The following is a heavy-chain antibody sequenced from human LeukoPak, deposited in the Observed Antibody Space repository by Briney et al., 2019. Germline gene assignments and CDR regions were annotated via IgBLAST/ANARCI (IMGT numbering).Heavy chain of an antibody. J-gene: IGHJ6*02. CDR1: GYTFTSYD. CDR2: MNPNNGNT. CDR3: ARAEPYYYYDSSGYRGYYYYYGMDV. Sequence: ASVKVSCKASGYTFTSYDINWVRQATGQGLEWMGWMNPNNGNTGYAQKFQGRVTMTRNTSISTAYMELSSLRSEDTAVYYCARAEPYYYYDSSGYRGYYYYYGMDVWGQGTTVTVSS. V-gene: IGHV1-8*01. D-gene: IGHD3-22*01.